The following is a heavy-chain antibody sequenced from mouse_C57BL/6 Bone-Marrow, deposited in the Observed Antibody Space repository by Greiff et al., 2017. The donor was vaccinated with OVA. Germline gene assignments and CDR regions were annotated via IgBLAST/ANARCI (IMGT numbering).Heavy chain of an antibody. CDR1: GFSFNTYA. CDR3: VRQELGLFDY. Sequence: DVQLQESGGGLVQPKGSLKLSCAASGFSFNTYAMNWVRQAPGKGLEWVARIRSKSNNYATYYADSVKDRFTISRDDSESMLYLQMNNLKTEDTAMYYCVRQELGLFDYWGQGTTLTVSS. J-gene: IGHJ2*01. V-gene: IGHV10-1*01. CDR2: IRSKSNNYAT. D-gene: IGHD4-1*01.